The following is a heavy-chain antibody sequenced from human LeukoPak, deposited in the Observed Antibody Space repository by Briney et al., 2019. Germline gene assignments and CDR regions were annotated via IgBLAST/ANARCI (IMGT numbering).Heavy chain of an antibody. J-gene: IGHJ3*02. V-gene: IGHV3-73*01. CDR3: TRPRELLSDDAFDI. CDR1: GFTFSGSA. Sequence: PGGSLRLSCAASGFTFSGSAMHWVRQASGKGLEWVGRIRSKANSYATAYAASVKGRFTISRDDSKSTAYLQMNSLKTEDTAVYYCTRPRELLSDDAFDIWGQGTMVTVSS. D-gene: IGHD3-10*01. CDR2: IRSKANSYAT.